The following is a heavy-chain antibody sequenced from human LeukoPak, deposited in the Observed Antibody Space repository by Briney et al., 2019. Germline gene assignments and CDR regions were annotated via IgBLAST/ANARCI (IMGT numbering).Heavy chain of an antibody. D-gene: IGHD3-9*01. V-gene: IGHV1-69*13. Sequence: ASVKVSCKAFGGTFSSYAISWVRQAPGQGLEWMGGIIPIFGTANYAQKFQGRVTITADESTSTAYMELSSLRSEDTAVYYCASGPDILTGPPSFYYFDYWGQGTLVTVSS. CDR1: GGTFSSYA. CDR3: ASGPDILTGPPSFYYFDY. CDR2: IIPIFGTA. J-gene: IGHJ4*02.